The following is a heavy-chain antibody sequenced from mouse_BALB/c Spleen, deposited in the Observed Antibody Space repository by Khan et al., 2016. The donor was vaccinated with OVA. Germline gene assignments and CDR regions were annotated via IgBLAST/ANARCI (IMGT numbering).Heavy chain of an antibody. D-gene: IGHD2-10*02. CDR3: ARMYEEDFDY. Sequence: ESGPGLVKPSQSLSLTCTVTGYSITSDYAWNWIRQFPGNKLEWLGFISYSGNTNYNPSLKSRISVTRDTSKNLFFLQLNSVNTKDTDTYYYARMYEEDFDYWGQGTTLTVSS. CDR1: GYSITSDYA. CDR2: ISYSGNT. J-gene: IGHJ2*01. V-gene: IGHV3-2*02.